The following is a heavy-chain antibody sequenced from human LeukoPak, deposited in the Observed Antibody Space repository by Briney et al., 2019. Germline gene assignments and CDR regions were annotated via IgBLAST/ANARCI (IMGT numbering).Heavy chain of an antibody. Sequence: ASVKVSCKASGYTFTSYGISWVRQAPGQGLECMGWISAYNGNTNYAQKLQGRVTMTTDTSTSTAYMELRSLRSDDTAVYYCARDQYYYDSSGYSPLDYWGQGTLVTVSS. J-gene: IGHJ4*02. CDR3: ARDQYYYDSSGYSPLDY. CDR2: ISAYNGNT. V-gene: IGHV1-18*01. CDR1: GYTFTSYG. D-gene: IGHD3-22*01.